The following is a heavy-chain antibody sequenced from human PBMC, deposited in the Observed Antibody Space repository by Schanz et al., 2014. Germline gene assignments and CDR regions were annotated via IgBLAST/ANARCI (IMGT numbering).Heavy chain of an antibody. CDR2: IRYNGINE. J-gene: IGHJ4*02. CDR3: AKDLTSDYYIAY. Sequence: QVQLVESGGGVVQPWGSLRLSCAASGFTFSNYGLHWVRQAPGKGLEWVAFIRYNGINEYYADSVKGRFTISRDNSKNTLYLQMNSLRAEDAAVYYCAKDLTSDYYIAYWGQGTLVTVSS. CDR1: GFTFSNYG. D-gene: IGHD3-22*01. V-gene: IGHV3-30*02.